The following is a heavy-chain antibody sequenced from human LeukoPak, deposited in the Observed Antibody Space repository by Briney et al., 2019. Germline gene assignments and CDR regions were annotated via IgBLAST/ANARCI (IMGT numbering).Heavy chain of an antibody. V-gene: IGHV4-34*01. D-gene: IGHD3-10*01. CDR2: INHSGST. CDR3: ARVLAYGSGSYSPFDY. J-gene: IGHJ4*02. CDR1: GGSLSGYY. Sequence: SETLSLTCSVYGGSLSGYYWSWIRQPPGKGLEWIGEINHSGSTNYNPSLKSRVTISVDTSKNQFSLKLSSVTAADTAVYYCARVLAYGSGSYSPFDYWGQGTLVTVSS.